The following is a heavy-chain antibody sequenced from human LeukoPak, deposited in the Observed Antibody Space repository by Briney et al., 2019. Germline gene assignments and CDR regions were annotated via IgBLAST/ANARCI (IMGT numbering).Heavy chain of an antibody. V-gene: IGHV4-59*08. Sequence: SETLSLTCTVSGGCISSDYWSWIRQPPGKGLEWIGDISYSGSTNYNPSLKSRVTMSVDTSNNQFSLKLSSLTAADTAVEYCARHPYGGDFEYWGQGTLVAVSS. D-gene: IGHD3-10*01. CDR3: ARHPYGGDFEY. J-gene: IGHJ4*02. CDR2: ISYSGST. CDR1: GGCISSDY.